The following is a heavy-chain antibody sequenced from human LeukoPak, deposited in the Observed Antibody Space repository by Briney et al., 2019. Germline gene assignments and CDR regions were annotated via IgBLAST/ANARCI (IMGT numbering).Heavy chain of an antibody. CDR1: GFIFRTYV. CDR2: ISYDGSDE. Sequence: GGSLRLSCAASGFIFRTYVMHWVRQSTGRGLEWVASISYDGSDEYYTASVKGRFPISRDNSKNTVYLQMNGLRTEDTAVYYCAKDRWVPTTEKPIDHWGQGTLVTVSS. J-gene: IGHJ4*02. D-gene: IGHD5-12*01. CDR3: AKDRWVPTTEKPIDH. V-gene: IGHV3-30*18.